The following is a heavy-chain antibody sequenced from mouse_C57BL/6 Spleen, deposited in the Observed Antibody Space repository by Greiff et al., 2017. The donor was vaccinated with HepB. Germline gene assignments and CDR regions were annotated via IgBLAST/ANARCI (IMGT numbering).Heavy chain of an antibody. J-gene: IGHJ2*01. CDR1: GYTFPSYW. D-gene: IGHD2-13*01. V-gene: IGHV1-74*01. Sequence: VQLQQPGAELVKPGASVKVSCKASGYTFPSYWMHWVKQRPGQGLEWIGRLHPSDSDTNYNTKFKGKATLTVDKSSSTAYMHLSSLTSEDSAVYYCAICDVPSFDYWGQGTTLTVSS. CDR2: LHPSDSDT. CDR3: AICDVPSFDY.